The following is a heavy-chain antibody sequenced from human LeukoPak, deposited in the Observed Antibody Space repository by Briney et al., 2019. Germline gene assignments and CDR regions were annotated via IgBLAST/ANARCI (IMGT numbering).Heavy chain of an antibody. J-gene: IGHJ4*02. V-gene: IGHV4-4*02. CDR3: ARHGGESSGWYTGYYFDY. CDR1: GGSISSSNW. D-gene: IGHD6-19*01. CDR2: IYQSGST. Sequence: SETLSLTCAVSGGSISSSNWWSWVRQPPGKGLEWIGEIYQSGSTNYNPSLKSRVTISVDKSQNQFSLKLSSVTAADTAVYYCARHGGESSGWYTGYYFDYWGQGTLVTVSS.